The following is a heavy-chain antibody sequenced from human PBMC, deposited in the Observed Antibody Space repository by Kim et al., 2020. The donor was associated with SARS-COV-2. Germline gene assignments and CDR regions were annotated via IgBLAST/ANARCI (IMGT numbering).Heavy chain of an antibody. CDR2: ISITSSTNI. D-gene: IGHD2-2*01. CDR1: GFTFSYYT. Sequence: GGSLRLSCAASGFTFSYYTMNWVRQAPGKGLEWVASISITSSTNIYYADSVRGRFSISRDNAKNSLSLQMNSLRVEDTAVYYCARGPYCSTTNCFSIVDYFDWWGQGTLVTVSS. CDR3: ARGPYCSTTNCFSIVDYFDW. J-gene: IGHJ4*02. V-gene: IGHV3-21*01.